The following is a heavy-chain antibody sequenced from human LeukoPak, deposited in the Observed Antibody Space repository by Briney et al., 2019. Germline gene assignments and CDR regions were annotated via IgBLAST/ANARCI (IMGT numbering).Heavy chain of an antibody. J-gene: IGHJ4*02. CDR2: ISSSSSYI. Sequence: GGSLRLSCETSGFTVSGNYMSWVRQAPGKGLEWVSCISSSSSYIYYANSVKGRFTISRDNAKNSLYLQMNSLRAEDTAVYYCVRDYENLTGSKTRFHYWGQGTLVTVSS. D-gene: IGHD3-9*01. CDR3: VRDYENLTGSKTRFHY. V-gene: IGHV3-21*01. CDR1: GFTVSGNY.